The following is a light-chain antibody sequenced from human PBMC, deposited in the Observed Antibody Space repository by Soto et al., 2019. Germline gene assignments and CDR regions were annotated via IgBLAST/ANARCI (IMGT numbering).Light chain of an antibody. J-gene: IGLJ2*01. CDR1: SSNIGAGYD. V-gene: IGLV1-40*01. Sequence: QSVLTQPPSVSGAPGQRVTISCTGSSSNIGAGYDVHWYQQLPGTAPKLLSYGNSNRPSGVPDRVSGSKSGTSASLAITGLQAEDESDYYCQSYDSSLSGSGVFGGGTKLTVL. CDR3: QSYDSSLSGSGV. CDR2: GNS.